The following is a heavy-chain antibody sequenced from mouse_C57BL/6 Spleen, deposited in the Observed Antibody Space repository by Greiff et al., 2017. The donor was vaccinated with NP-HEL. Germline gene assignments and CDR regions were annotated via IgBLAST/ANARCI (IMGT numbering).Heavy chain of an antibody. CDR1: GYAFSSSW. J-gene: IGHJ3*01. D-gene: IGHD4-1*01. Sequence: QVQLQQSVPSLFPPGASVKISCKASGYAFSSSWMNWVKQRPGKGLEWIGRLSPGDGDTNYNGKFKGKATLTADKSSSTAYMQLSSLTSEDSAVYFCARSDRLTGLAYWGQGTLVTVSA. V-gene: IGHV1-82*01. CDR3: ARSDRLTGLAY. CDR2: LSPGDGDT.